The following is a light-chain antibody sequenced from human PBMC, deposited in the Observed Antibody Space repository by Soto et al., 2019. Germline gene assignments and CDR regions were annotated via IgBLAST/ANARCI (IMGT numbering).Light chain of an antibody. CDR3: TSYTSDNRNYV. J-gene: IGLJ1*01. Sequence: QSALTQPASVSGSPGQSITISCTGTSSDVGAYKYVSWYQQHPGKAPKVMIYEVSNRPSGVSNRFSGSKSANTASLTISGLQADDEAHYYCTSYTSDNRNYVFGTGTKVTVL. CDR2: EVS. V-gene: IGLV2-14*01. CDR1: SSDVGAYKY.